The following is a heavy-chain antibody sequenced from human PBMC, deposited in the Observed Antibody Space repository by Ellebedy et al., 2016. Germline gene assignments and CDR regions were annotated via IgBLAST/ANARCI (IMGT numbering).Heavy chain of an antibody. CDR1: GFTFSTYW. J-gene: IGHJ4*02. D-gene: IGHD3-10*01. CDR3: ASSHPVLLWFGESYMPTDY. CDR2: IKQDGSEK. V-gene: IGHV3-7*01. Sequence: GESLKISXAASGFTFSTYWLSWVRQAPGKGLEWVATIKQDGSEKYYVDSVKGRFTISRDNAKNSVYLHMNSLRAEDTAVYYCASSHPVLLWFGESYMPTDYWGQGTLVTVSS.